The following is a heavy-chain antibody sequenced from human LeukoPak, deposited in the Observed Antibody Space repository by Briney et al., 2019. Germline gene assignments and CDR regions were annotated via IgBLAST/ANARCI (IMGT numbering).Heavy chain of an antibody. CDR2: TSGSGGRT. D-gene: IGHD1-26*01. V-gene: IGHV3-23*01. CDR3: AKAGSIVGVVIGN. CDR1: GFIFSGYD. Sequence: GGSLRLSCAASGFIFSGYDMSWVRQAPGKGLEWVSGTSGSGGRTYHADSVKGRFTISRDNSKNTVYLQMSSLRAEDTAVYHCAKAGSIVGVVIGNWGQGTLVTVSS. J-gene: IGHJ4*02.